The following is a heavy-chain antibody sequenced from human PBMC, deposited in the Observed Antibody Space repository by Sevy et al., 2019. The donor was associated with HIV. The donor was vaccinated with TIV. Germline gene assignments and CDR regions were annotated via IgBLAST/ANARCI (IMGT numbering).Heavy chain of an antibody. D-gene: IGHD5-18*01. CDR2: IIPIFGTA. V-gene: IGHV1-69*06. Sequence: ASVKVSCKASGGTFSSYAISWVRQAPGQGLEWMGGIIPIFGTANYAQKFQGRVTITADKSTSTAYMELSSLRSEDTAVYYCARPHGRYSYANTLNHYHYMDVWGKGTTVTVSS. J-gene: IGHJ6*03. CDR1: GGTFSSYA. CDR3: ARPHGRYSYANTLNHYHYMDV.